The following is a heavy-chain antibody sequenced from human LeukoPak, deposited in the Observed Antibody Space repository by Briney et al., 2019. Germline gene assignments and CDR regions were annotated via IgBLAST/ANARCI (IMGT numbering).Heavy chain of an antibody. CDR3: ASQYDFWSGYYFDY. V-gene: IGHV1-69*01. J-gene: IGHJ4*02. D-gene: IGHD3-3*01. CDR2: IIPIFGTA. CDR1: GGTFSSYA. Sequence: GASVKVSCKASGGTFSSYAISWVRQAPGHGREWMGGIIPIFGTANYAQKFQGRVTITADECTSTAYMELSSLRSEDTAVYYCASQYDFWSGYYFDYWGQGTLVTVSS.